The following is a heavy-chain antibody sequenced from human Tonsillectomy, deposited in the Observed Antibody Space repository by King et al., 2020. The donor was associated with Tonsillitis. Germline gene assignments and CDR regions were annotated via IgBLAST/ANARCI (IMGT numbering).Heavy chain of an antibody. V-gene: IGHV4-59*01. CDR2: IYYSGCT. Sequence: QLQESGPGLVKPSETLSLTCTVSGGSISSYYWSWIRQPPGKGLEWIGYIYYSGCTNYNPSLKSRVTISVDTSKNQFSLKLSSVTAADTAVYYCARGSDSSGYYYVGVWYFDLWGRGTLVTVSS. CDR1: GGSISSYY. D-gene: IGHD3-22*01. J-gene: IGHJ2*01. CDR3: ARGSDSSGYYYVGVWYFDL.